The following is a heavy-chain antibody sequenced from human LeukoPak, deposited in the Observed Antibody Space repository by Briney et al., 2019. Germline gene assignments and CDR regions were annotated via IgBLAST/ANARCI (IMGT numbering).Heavy chain of an antibody. D-gene: IGHD6-19*01. J-gene: IGHJ4*02. CDR2: MNHSGST. Sequence: SETLSLTCAVYGGSFSGYYWSWIRQPPGKGLEWIGEMNHSGSTNYNPSLKSRVTISVDTSKNQFSLKLSSVTAADTAVYYCARDSSGWTGIDYWGQGTLVTVSS. V-gene: IGHV4-34*01. CDR3: ARDSSGWTGIDY. CDR1: GGSFSGYY.